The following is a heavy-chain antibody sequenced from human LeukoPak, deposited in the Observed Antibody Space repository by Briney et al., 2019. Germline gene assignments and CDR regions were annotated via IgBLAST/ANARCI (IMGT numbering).Heavy chain of an antibody. V-gene: IGHV4-59*01. D-gene: IGHD2-8*02. CDR2: IYYSGST. CDR3: ARDRTGPRRNNWFDP. CDR1: GGSISSYY. J-gene: IGHJ5*02. Sequence: SETLSLTCAVSGGSISSYYWSWIRQPPGKGLEWIGYIYYSGSTNYNPSLKSRVTISVDTSKNQFSLKLSSVTAADTAVYYCARDRTGPRRNNWFDPWGQGTLVTVSS.